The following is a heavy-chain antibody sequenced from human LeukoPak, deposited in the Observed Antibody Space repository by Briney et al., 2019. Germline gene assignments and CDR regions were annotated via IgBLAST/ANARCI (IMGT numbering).Heavy chain of an antibody. D-gene: IGHD6-19*01. CDR1: GDSISSYY. CDR3: ARGRPGKAVAVHACDI. CDR2: IYTSGST. J-gene: IGHJ3*02. Sequence: SETLSLTCTVHGDSISSYYGSWVRQPAGKGLEWAGRIYTSGSTNYNPSLKSQLTLSVDTSKNQFSPKLRSVTGPDTALSYWARGRPGKAVAVHACDIWGQGTRVTVSS. V-gene: IGHV4-4*07.